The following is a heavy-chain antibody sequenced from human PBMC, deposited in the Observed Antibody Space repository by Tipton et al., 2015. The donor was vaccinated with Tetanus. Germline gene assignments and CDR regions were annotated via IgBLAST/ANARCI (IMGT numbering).Heavy chain of an antibody. V-gene: IGHV4-59*01. Sequence: TLSLTCTLSGGSISSYYWSWVRQPPGKGLEWLGYVFYSGSTDLNPSLKSRVTISVDTSNNLFFLKLTSVTTADTAVYYCARAGGRRYAFDIWGQGTMVTVSS. J-gene: IGHJ3*02. CDR1: GGSISSYY. CDR2: VFYSGST. CDR3: ARAGGRRYAFDI. D-gene: IGHD3-16*01.